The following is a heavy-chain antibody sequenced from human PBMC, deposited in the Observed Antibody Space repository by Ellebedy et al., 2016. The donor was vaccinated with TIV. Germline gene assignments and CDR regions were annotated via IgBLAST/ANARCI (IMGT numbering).Heavy chain of an antibody. CDR1: GGSISSDY. Sequence: SETLSLTXTVSGGSISSDYWSWVRQPPGKGLEWIGYIHYSGSTTYDPSLKSRVTISIDTSNNQFSLRLTSLTAADTAVYYCARETNWYYFDFWGQGSLVTVSS. J-gene: IGHJ4*02. D-gene: IGHD7-27*01. V-gene: IGHV4-59*12. CDR3: ARETNWYYFDF. CDR2: IHYSGST.